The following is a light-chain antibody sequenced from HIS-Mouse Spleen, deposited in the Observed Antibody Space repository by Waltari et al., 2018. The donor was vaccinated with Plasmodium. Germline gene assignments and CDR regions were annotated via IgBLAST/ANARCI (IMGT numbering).Light chain of an antibody. V-gene: IGLV3-27*01. CDR3: YSAADNNRV. Sequence: SYELTQPSSVSVSPGQTARITCPGAVLAKKKYARWFQQKPGQAPVLVIYKDSERPSGIPERFSGSSSGTTVTLTISGAQVEDEADYYCYSAADNNRVFGGGTKLTVL. CDR2: KDS. J-gene: IGLJ3*02. CDR1: VLAKKKY.